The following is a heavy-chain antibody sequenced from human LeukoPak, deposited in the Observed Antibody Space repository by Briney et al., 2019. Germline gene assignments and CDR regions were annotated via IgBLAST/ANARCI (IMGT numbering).Heavy chain of an antibody. D-gene: IGHD4-17*01. CDR2: ISGSGGST. CDR3: AKDGGGDSWYFDL. V-gene: IGHV3-23*01. Sequence: GSLRLSCAASGFTFSIYAMSWVRQAPGKGLEWVSAISGSGGSTYYADSVKGRFTISRDNSKNTLYLQMNSLRAEDTAVYYCAKDGGGDSWYFDLWGRGTLVTVSS. J-gene: IGHJ2*01. CDR1: GFTFSIYA.